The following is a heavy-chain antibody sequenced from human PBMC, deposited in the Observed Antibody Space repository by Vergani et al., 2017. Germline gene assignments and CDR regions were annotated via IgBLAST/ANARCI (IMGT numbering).Heavy chain of an antibody. J-gene: IGHJ4*02. Sequence: VQLVESGGGLVKPGGSLRLSCAASGFTFSNAWMSWVRQAPGKGLEWVAVIWYDGSNKYYADSVKGRFTISRDNSKNTLYLQMNSLRAEDTAVYYCAKDRRELWLPGFDYWGQGTLVTVSS. CDR2: IWYDGSNK. V-gene: IGHV3-30*02. CDR3: AKDRRELWLPGFDY. D-gene: IGHD5-18*01. CDR1: GFTFSNAW.